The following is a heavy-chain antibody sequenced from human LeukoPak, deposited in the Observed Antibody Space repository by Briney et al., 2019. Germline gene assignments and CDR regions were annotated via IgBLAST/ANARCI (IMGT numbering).Heavy chain of an antibody. Sequence: SETLSLICTASGGSISRYYWICIRHPPGKGLECIGFIYYSGSTNYNPSLKSRVTISVDTSKNQFSLKLSSVTAADTAVYYCARHGSQRNYDFWSGPNWFDPWGQGTLVTVSS. CDR1: GGSISRYY. CDR2: IYYSGST. J-gene: IGHJ5*02. D-gene: IGHD3-3*01. CDR3: ARHGSQRNYDFWSGPNWFDP. V-gene: IGHV4-59*08.